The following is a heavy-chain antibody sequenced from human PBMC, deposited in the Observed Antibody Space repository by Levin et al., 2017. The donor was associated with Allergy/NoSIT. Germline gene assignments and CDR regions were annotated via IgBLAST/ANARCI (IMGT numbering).Heavy chain of an antibody. CDR3: ARSSYGNQFDY. CDR2: IYRSGNT. Sequence: SETLSLTCTVSGGSISSSDWWNWVRQSPEKGLEWLGEIYRSGNTNYNPSLESRVTISIDKFNNQFSLNLRSVTAADTAVYYCARSSYGNQFDYWGPGALVTVSS. CDR1: GGSISSSDW. D-gene: IGHD1-26*01. V-gene: IGHV4-4*02. J-gene: IGHJ4*02.